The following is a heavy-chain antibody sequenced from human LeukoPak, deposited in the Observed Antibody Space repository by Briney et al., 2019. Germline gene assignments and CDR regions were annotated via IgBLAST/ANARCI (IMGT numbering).Heavy chain of an antibody. V-gene: IGHV1-69*13. CDR3: AREAVVPAAKGAFDI. CDR1: GGTFGSYA. D-gene: IGHD2-2*01. J-gene: IGHJ3*02. CDR2: IIPIFGTA. Sequence: SVKVSCKASGGTFGSYAISWVRQAPGQGLEWMGGIIPIFGTANYAQKFQGRVTITADESTSTAYMELSSLRSEDTAVYYCAREAVVPAAKGAFDIWGQGTMVTVSS.